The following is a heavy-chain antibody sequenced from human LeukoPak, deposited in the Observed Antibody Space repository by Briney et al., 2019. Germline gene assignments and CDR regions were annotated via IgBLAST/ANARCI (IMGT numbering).Heavy chain of an antibody. D-gene: IGHD3-3*01. CDR1: GLTFTSYR. V-gene: IGHV3-48*04. Sequence: GGSPRLSCAASGLTFTSYRLNWVRQAPGKGLEWVSYISSASNTTHYADSVKGRFTISRDNAKNSLYLQMNSLRAEDTAVYYCARGPQAGEWLRFWGQGTLVTVSS. CDR3: ARGPQAGEWLRF. CDR2: ISSASNTT. J-gene: IGHJ4*02.